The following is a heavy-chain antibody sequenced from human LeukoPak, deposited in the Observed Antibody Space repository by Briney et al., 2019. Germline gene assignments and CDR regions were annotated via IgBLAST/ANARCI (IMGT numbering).Heavy chain of an antibody. V-gene: IGHV3-30*03. D-gene: IGHD2-2*01. CDR3: AREDCSSTSCYAYYYYGMDV. J-gene: IGHJ6*02. CDR2: ISYDGSNK. Sequence: GGSLRLSCAASGFTFSHYGVHWVRQAPGKGLEWVAVISYDGSNKYYADSVKGRFTISRDNSKNTLYLQMNSLRAEDTAVYYCAREDCSSTSCYAYYYYGMDVWGQGTTVTVSS. CDR1: GFTFSHYG.